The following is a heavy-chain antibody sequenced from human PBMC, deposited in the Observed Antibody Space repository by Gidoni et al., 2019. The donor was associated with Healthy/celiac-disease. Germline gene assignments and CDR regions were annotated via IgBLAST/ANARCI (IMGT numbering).Heavy chain of an antibody. D-gene: IGHD3-10*01. Sequence: EVQLVESGGGLVQHGGSLRLSCVVSGFTFGSYTMNWVRQAPGKGLEWVSYISSSGSIIYYADSVKGRFTTSRDNAKKSLYLQMNSLRDEDTAVYYCVREGYASGSYYPDCWGQGTLVTVSS. V-gene: IGHV3-48*02. J-gene: IGHJ4*02. CDR1: GFTFGSYT. CDR2: ISSSGSII. CDR3: VREGYASGSYYPDC.